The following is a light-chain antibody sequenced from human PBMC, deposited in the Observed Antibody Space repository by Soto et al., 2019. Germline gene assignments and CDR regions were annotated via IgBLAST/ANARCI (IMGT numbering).Light chain of an antibody. Sequence: ALTQPASVSGSPGQSITIFCTGTSSDVGRYNYVSWYQHHPGKAPQLMIYEVSNRPSGVSNRFSGSKSGNTASLTISGLQAEDEADYYCSSYTSSSTYVFGTGTKVTVL. CDR1: SSDVGRYNY. V-gene: IGLV2-14*01. CDR2: EVS. CDR3: SSYTSSSTYV. J-gene: IGLJ1*01.